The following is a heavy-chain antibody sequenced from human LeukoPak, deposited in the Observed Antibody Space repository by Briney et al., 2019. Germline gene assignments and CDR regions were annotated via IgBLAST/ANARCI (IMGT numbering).Heavy chain of an antibody. Sequence: GGSLTLSCPASGLTVSINYMSWARQAPGKGREWVSGINWNCCSTGYADSVNGGFTISRDNAKNSLYLQMKSLRAEDTALYYCAREVGSSYYGSGKTPTGAFDIWGQGTMVTVSS. CDR3: AREVGSSYYGSGKTPTGAFDI. CDR1: GLTVSINY. V-gene: IGHV3-20*04. CDR2: INWNCCST. D-gene: IGHD3-10*01. J-gene: IGHJ3*02.